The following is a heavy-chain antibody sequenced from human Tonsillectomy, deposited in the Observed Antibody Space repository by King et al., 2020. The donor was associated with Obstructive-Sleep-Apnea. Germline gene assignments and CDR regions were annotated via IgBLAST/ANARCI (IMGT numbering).Heavy chain of an antibody. V-gene: IGHV3-43D*03. Sequence: VQLVESGGVVVQPGGSLRLSCAASGVTFDDYAMHWVRQAPGKGLEGVSLISWDGGGTYYADSLKVRFTISRDNSKNSLYLQMNSLRAEDTALYYCAKDQNWSFDYWGQGTLVTVSS. CDR1: GVTFDDYA. CDR3: AKDQNWSFDY. D-gene: IGHD1-1*01. J-gene: IGHJ4*02. CDR2: ISWDGGGT.